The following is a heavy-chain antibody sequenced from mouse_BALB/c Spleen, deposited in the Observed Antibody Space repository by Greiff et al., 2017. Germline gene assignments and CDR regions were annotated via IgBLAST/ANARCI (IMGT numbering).Heavy chain of an antibody. CDR3: ARHSYFDY. CDR2: ISSGSSTI. V-gene: IGHV5-17*02. J-gene: IGHJ2*01. CDR1: GFTFSSFG. Sequence: EVKLMESGGGLVQPGGSRKLSCAASGFTFSSFGMHWVRQAPEKGLEWVAYISSGSSTIYYADTVKGRFTISRDNPKNTLFLQMTSLRSEDTAMYYCARHSYFDYWGQGTTLTVSS.